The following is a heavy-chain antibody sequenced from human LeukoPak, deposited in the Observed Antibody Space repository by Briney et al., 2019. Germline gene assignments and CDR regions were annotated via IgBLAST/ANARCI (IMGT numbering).Heavy chain of an antibody. J-gene: IGHJ4*02. D-gene: IGHD4-17*01. Sequence: GASVKVSCKASGYSFTCYYIHWVRQAPGQGLEWMGWINPDSGGTYYAQKFQGRAIMTRDTSISTGYMELSSLRSDDTAVYYCARDGAGKTVTHLIDYWGQGTLVTVSS. CDR1: GYSFTCYY. CDR3: ARDGAGKTVTHLIDY. V-gene: IGHV1-2*02. CDR2: INPDSGGT.